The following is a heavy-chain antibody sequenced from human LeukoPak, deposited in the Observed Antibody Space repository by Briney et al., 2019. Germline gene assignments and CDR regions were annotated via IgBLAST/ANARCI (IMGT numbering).Heavy chain of an antibody. CDR3: ARDRPMDDL. J-gene: IGHJ2*01. D-gene: IGHD3-10*01. V-gene: IGHV3-7*03. CDR2: INQDASEK. CDR1: GFTFSNYW. Sequence: GGSLRLSCAASGFTFSNYWMNWVRQAPGKGLEWVANINQDASEKNYVDSVKGRFTISRDNAKNSLYLQMNSLRAEDTAVYYCARDRPMDDLWGRGTLVAVSS.